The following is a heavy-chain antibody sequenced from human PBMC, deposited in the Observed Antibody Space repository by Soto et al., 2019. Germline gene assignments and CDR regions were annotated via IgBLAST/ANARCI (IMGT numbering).Heavy chain of an antibody. CDR3: AKKSCSSPGCPYGMDV. Sequence: PGGSLRLSCAASGFNFNAYVMNWVRQAPGKGLEWVSIISFTGDSRYYADSVKDRFTISRDNSQNTLYLQMNSLRAEDTAVYYCAKKSCSSPGCPYGMDVWGQGTTDTVSS. J-gene: IGHJ6*02. CDR2: ISFTGDSR. D-gene: IGHD2-2*01. CDR1: GFNFNAYV. V-gene: IGHV3-23*01.